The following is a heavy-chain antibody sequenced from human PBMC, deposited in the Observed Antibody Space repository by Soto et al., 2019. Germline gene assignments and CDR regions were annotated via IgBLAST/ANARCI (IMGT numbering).Heavy chain of an antibody. Sequence: QVQLQESGPGRVKPSETLSLTCTASGGSNSPYYWSWIRQPPGEGMEWLGYIYYSGYTNYNPSLKSRLTISVDTSKNQFSLRLSSVTAADTAVYFCARLIRDASGSYRLDYWGRGTLVTVSS. CDR2: IYYSGYT. CDR1: GGSNSPYY. D-gene: IGHD3-10*01. V-gene: IGHV4-59*08. J-gene: IGHJ4*02. CDR3: ARLIRDASGSYRLDY.